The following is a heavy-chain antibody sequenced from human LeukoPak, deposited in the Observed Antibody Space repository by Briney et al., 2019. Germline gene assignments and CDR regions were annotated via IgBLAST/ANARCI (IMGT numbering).Heavy chain of an antibody. V-gene: IGHV4-34*01. CDR1: SGSFSGYY. Sequence: SETLSLTCSVYSGSFSGYYWSWIRQPPGKGLEWIGEINHSVGTNYNPSLKSRVTMSLDTSKNQFSLKLSSVTAADTAVYYCARFGGFGELPKPFDYWGQGTLVTVSS. CDR3: ARFGGFGELPKPFDY. CDR2: INHSVGT. J-gene: IGHJ4*02. D-gene: IGHD3-10*01.